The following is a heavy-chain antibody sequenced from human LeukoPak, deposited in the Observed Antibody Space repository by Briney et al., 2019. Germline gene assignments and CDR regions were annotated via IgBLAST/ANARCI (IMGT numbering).Heavy chain of an antibody. J-gene: IGHJ3*02. CDR2: ISYDGSNK. D-gene: IGHD3-22*01. V-gene: IGHV3-30*03. CDR3: ATRSNYYDSSGKLPGAFDI. CDR1: GFTFSSYG. Sequence: PGGSLRLSCAASGFTFSSYGMHWVRQAPGKGLEWVAVISYDGSNKYYADSVKGRFTISRDNSKSTLYLQMNSLRAEDTAVYYCATRSNYYDSSGKLPGAFDIWGQGTMVTVSS.